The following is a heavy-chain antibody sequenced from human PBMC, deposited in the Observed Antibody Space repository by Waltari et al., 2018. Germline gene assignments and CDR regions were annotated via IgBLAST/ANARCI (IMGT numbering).Heavy chain of an antibody. CDR3: ARGWVYGGSPI. CDR1: GGSFSGYY. Sequence: QVQLQQWGAGLLKPSETLSLTCAVYGGSFSGYYWSWIRQPPGKGLEWIGEINHSGSTNYNPSLKSRVTISVDTSKNQFSLKLSSVTAADTVVYYCARGWVYGGSPIWGQGTMVTVSS. CDR2: INHSGST. V-gene: IGHV4-34*01. J-gene: IGHJ3*02. D-gene: IGHD1-26*01.